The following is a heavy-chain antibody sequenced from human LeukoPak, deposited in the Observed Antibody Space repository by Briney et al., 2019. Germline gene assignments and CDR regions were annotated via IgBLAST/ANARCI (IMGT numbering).Heavy chain of an antibody. CDR2: IKQDGSEK. V-gene: IGHV3-7*01. J-gene: IGHJ4*02. CDR1: GFTFSSYW. CDR3: ARGLGGLLEWLWFLDY. Sequence: GGSLTLSCAASGFTFSSYWMSWVRQAPGKGLKWVANIKQDGSEKYYVDSVKGRFTISRDNAKNSLYLQMNSLRAEDTAGYYCARGLGGLLEWLWFLDYWGQGTLVTVSS. D-gene: IGHD3-3*01.